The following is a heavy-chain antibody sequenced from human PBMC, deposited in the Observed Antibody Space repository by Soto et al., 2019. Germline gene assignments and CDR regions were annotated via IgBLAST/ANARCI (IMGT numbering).Heavy chain of an antibody. CDR2: IHYGGHS. V-gene: IGHV4-59*08. Sequence: SETLSLTCTVSGGSMNNNYWSWIRQPPGKGLEWIGWIHYGGHSSYNPSLRSRVTITVDTSKNQISLKVTSVTAADTAVYYCARGVLHWGQGTLVTVSS. CDR1: GGSMNNNY. CDR3: ARGVLH. J-gene: IGHJ4*01.